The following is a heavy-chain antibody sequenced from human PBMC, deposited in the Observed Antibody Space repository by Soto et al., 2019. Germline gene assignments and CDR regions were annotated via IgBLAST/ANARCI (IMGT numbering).Heavy chain of an antibody. CDR1: GGTFSSYA. J-gene: IGHJ4*02. V-gene: IGHV1-69*01. CDR3: AFRQGDYYESSGYSH. Sequence: QVQLVQSGAEVKKPGSSVKVSCKASGGTFSSYAISWVRQAPGQGLEWMGGIIPIFGTANYAQKFQGRVTINADESTSPDDMELSSLRSDDTAVYYCAFRQGDYYESSGYSHWGQGTLVTVSS. D-gene: IGHD3-22*01. CDR2: IIPIFGTA.